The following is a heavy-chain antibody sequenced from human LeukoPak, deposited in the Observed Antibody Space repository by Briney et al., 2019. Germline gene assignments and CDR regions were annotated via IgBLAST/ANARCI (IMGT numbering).Heavy chain of an antibody. CDR2: IDYSGST. Sequence: PSETLSLTCTVSGGSISSGSYYWSWIRQPAGKGLEWIAYIDYSGSTNYNPSLKSRVTISVDTSKNQFSLKLSSVTAADTAVYYCARVIMSSLFYYYMDVWGKGTTVTVSS. D-gene: IGHD3-3*01. CDR1: GGSISSGSYY. V-gene: IGHV4-61*10. J-gene: IGHJ6*03. CDR3: ARVIMSSLFYYYMDV.